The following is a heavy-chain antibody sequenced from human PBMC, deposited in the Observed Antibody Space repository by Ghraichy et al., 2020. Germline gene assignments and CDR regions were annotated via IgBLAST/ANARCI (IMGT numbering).Heavy chain of an antibody. V-gene: IGHV3-53*01. Sequence: GESLNISCAASAFSVSNSYMNWVRQAPGKGLEWVSVIYRGGETHYADSVKGRFTISRDNSKNTLHLQMNSLRAEDTAVYYCARGADWFFDLWGRGTLVTVSS. J-gene: IGHJ2*01. CDR3: ARGADWFFDL. CDR2: IYRGGET. CDR1: AFSVSNSY.